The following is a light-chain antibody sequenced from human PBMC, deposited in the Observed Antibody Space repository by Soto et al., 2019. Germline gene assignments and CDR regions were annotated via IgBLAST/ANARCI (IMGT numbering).Light chain of an antibody. V-gene: IGLV2-11*01. CDR2: DVS. Sequence: QSALTQPRSVSGSPGQSVTISCTGTSSDVGGYNYVSWYQQHPGKAPKLMIYDVSKRPSGVPDRFSGSKSGNTASLTISGLQAEDDADYYCCSYAGSYTFNHVVFGGGTKLTVL. J-gene: IGLJ2*01. CDR3: CSYAGSYTFNHVV. CDR1: SSDVGGYNY.